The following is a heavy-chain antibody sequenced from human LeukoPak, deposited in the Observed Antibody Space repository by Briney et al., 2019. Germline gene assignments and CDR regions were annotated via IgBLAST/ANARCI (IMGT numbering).Heavy chain of an antibody. J-gene: IGHJ3*02. D-gene: IGHD2/OR15-2a*01. V-gene: IGHV3-23*01. CDR3: ARLSPDGFDI. CDR2: VSASGGYT. CDR1: GFTFSGYA. Sequence: GGSPRLSCAASGFTFSGYAMSWVRQAPGKGLEWVAAVSASGGYTYYADSVKGRFTISRDNSENTLYVQMNSLRAEDTAVYYCARLSPDGFDIWGQGTMVTVFS.